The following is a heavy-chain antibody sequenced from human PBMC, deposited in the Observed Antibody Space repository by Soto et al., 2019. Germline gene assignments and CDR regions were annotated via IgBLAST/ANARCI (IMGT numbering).Heavy chain of an antibody. CDR1: GDSVSSGTYY. Sequence: SETLSLTCTVSGDSVSSGTYYWSWIRQPPGKGLEWIGNIYYSETTNYSPSLKSRVTISLDTSTNQFSLNLTSVTAADTAVYYCARVWVTQYDCWGHGTLVTVS. J-gene: IGHJ4*01. D-gene: IGHD2-21*02. CDR2: IYYSETT. V-gene: IGHV4-61*01. CDR3: ARVWVTQYDC.